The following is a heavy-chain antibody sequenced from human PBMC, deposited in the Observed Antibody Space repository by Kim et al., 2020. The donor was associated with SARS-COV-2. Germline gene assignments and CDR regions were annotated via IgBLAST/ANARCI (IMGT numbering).Heavy chain of an antibody. D-gene: IGHD6-6*01. V-gene: IGHV3-13*01. CDR3: ARVQQSSSGAFDI. J-gene: IGHJ3*02. Sequence: PGSVKGRFTICRENAKNSLYLQMNSLRAGDTAVYYCARVQQSSSGAFDIWGQGTMVTVSS.